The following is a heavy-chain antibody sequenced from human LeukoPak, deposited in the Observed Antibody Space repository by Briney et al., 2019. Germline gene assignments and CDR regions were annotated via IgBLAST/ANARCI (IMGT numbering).Heavy chain of an antibody. V-gene: IGHV3-48*03. CDR1: GFTFSSYE. CDR3: ARGVVIAPQTFDY. CDR2: ISSSGSTI. Sequence: QPGGSLRLSCAASGFTFSSYEMNWVRQAPGKGLEWVSYISSSGSTIYYADSVKGRFTISRDNAKNSLSLQMNSLRAEDTAVYYCARGVVIAPQTFDYWGQGTLVTVSS. J-gene: IGHJ4*02. D-gene: IGHD2-21*01.